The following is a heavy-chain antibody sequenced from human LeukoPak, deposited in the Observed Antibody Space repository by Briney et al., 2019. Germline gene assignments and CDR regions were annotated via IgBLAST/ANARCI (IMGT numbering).Heavy chain of an antibody. CDR3: ARAFQGSGSLYYYYYMDA. Sequence: GASVKVSCKASGYTFTSYDINWVRQATGQGLEWMGWMNPNSGNTGYAQKFQGRVTITRNTSISTAYMELSSLRSEDTAVYYCARAFQGSGSLYYYYYMDAWGKGTTVTVSS. V-gene: IGHV1-8*03. CDR1: GYTFTSYD. J-gene: IGHJ6*03. CDR2: MNPNSGNT. D-gene: IGHD3-10*01.